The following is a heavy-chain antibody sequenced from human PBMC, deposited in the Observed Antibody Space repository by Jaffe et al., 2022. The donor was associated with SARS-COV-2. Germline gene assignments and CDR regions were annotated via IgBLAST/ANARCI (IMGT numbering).Heavy chain of an antibody. V-gene: IGHV1-69*02. CDR3: ARGKSYYDSSGYYYGMDV. Sequence: QVQLVQSGAEVKKPGSSVKVSCKASGGTFSSYTISWVRQAPGQGLEWMGRIIPILGIANYAQKFQGRVTITADKSTSTAYMELSSLRSEDTAVYYCARGKSYYDSSGYYYGMDVWGQGTTVTVSS. D-gene: IGHD3-22*01. CDR2: IIPILGIA. J-gene: IGHJ6*02. CDR1: GGTFSSYT.